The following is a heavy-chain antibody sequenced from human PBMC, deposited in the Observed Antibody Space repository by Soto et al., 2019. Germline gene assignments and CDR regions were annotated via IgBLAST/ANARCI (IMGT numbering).Heavy chain of an antibody. CDR2: ISYDGSNK. CDR3: AKLAVAGTPPKVPFDY. D-gene: IGHD6-19*01. V-gene: IGHV3-30*18. J-gene: IGHJ4*02. CDR1: GFTFSSYG. Sequence: GGSLRLSCAASGFTFSSYGMHWVRQAPGKGLEWVAVISYDGSNKYYADSVKGRFTISRDNSKNTLYLQMNSLRAEDTAVYYCAKLAVAGTPPKVPFDYWGQGTLVTVSS.